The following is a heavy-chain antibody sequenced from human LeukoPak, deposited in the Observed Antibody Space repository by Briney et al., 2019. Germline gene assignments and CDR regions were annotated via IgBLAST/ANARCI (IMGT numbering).Heavy chain of an antibody. Sequence: GASVKVSCKASGYTFTGYYMHWVRQAPGQGLEWMGWINPNSGGTNYAQKFQGRVTMTRDTSISTTYMELRRLGSDDTAVYYCARVPTPITYYYDSSGYIKFDPWGQGTLVTVSS. CDR3: ARVPTPITYYYDSSGYIKFDP. CDR1: GYTFTGYY. V-gene: IGHV1-2*02. D-gene: IGHD3-22*01. CDR2: INPNSGGT. J-gene: IGHJ5*02.